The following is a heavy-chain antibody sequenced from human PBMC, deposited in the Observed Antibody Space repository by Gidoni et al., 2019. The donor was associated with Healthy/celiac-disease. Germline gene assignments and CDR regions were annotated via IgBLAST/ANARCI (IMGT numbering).Heavy chain of an antibody. Sequence: QVQLVASGGGVVQPGRSRRLSCAAPVFTFSSYGMHWVRQSPGKGLAWVAVIWYDRSNKYDADSVKGRFTISIDNSKTTLYLQMNSLRAEDTAVYYCARDGTGYYASFFDYWGQGTLVTVSS. CDR2: IWYDRSNK. CDR3: ARDGTGYYASFFDY. CDR1: VFTFSSYG. D-gene: IGHD3-9*01. J-gene: IGHJ4*02. V-gene: IGHV3-33*01.